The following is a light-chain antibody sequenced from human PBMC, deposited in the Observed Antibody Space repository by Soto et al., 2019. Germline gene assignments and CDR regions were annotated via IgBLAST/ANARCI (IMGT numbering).Light chain of an antibody. J-gene: IGKJ1*01. V-gene: IGKV3-15*01. CDR2: GAS. Sequence: EIVMTQSPATLSVSPGERATLSCRASQSVSSNLAWYQQKPGQAPRLIIYGASTRATGIPARFSGSGSGTEFTLTISSLQSEDFAVYYGQQYKNWPSWTFGQVTKVDI. CDR3: QQYKNWPSWT. CDR1: QSVSSN.